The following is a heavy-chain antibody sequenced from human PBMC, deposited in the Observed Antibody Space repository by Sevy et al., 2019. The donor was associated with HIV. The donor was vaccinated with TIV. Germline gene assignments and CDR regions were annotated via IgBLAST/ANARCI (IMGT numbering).Heavy chain of an antibody. CDR1: GDSISSYY. J-gene: IGHJ6*02. Sequence: SGTLSLTCTVSGDSISSYYWSWIRQPPGKGLEWIGRFDTSGSTNYNPSLKSRLSMSVDTSKNQFSLKLSSVTAADTAVYYCARDGNGMDVWGQGTMVTVSS. V-gene: IGHV4-4*07. CDR3: ARDGNGMDV. D-gene: IGHD2-15*01. CDR2: FDTSGST.